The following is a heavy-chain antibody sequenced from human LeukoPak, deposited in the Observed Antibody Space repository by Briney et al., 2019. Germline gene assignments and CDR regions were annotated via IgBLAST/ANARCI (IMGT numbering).Heavy chain of an antibody. CDR2: ISAYNGNT. CDR1: GYTFTSYY. Sequence: ASVKVSCKSSGYTFTSYYMHWVRQAPGQGLEWMGWISAYNGNTNYAQKLQGRVTMTTDTSTSTAYMELRSLRSDDTAVYYCARDLIRVVVPAAIGYWGQGTLVTVSS. J-gene: IGHJ4*02. V-gene: IGHV1-18*04. D-gene: IGHD2-2*01. CDR3: ARDLIRVVVPAAIGY.